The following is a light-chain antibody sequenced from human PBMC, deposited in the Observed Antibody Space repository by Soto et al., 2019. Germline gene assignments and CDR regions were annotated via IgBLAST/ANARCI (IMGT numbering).Light chain of an antibody. J-gene: IGKJ2*01. Sequence: EIVLTQSPGTLSLSPGERATLSCRASQSVGSNYFAWYQQKPGQAPRLLIYGASSRATGIPDRFSGSGSGTDFTLTITRLEPEDFAVYYCQQYGTSYTFGQGTKLEIE. V-gene: IGKV3-20*01. CDR2: GAS. CDR3: QQYGTSYT. CDR1: QSVGSNY.